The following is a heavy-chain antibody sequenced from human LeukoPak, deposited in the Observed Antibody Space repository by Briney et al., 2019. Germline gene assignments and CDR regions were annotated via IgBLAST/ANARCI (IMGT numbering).Heavy chain of an antibody. CDR3: ARHAMTTVVNWFDP. CDR2: IYYSGTT. D-gene: IGHD4-23*01. Sequence: SETLSLTCTVSGGSISSRDYYWTWIRQHPGKGLEWIGYIYYSGTTSYNPSLKSRDTISVDTSKHQFSLRWGSVTAADTAVYYCARHAMTTVVNWFDPWGQGTLVTVSS. J-gene: IGHJ5*02. V-gene: IGHV4-31*03. CDR1: GGSISSRDYY.